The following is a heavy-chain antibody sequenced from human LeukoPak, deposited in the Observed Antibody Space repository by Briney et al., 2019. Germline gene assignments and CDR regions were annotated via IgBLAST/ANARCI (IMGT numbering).Heavy chain of an antibody. CDR1: GFTFSRLW. D-gene: IGHD4-17*01. CDR3: ARVYGDFDY. J-gene: IGHJ4*02. Sequence: GGSLRLSCADSGFTFSRLWMHWVRQAPGKGGGWVSRISSDGRSTTYADSVKGRFTISTDNATNTLYLQMNSLRADDTAVYYCARVYGDFDYWGQGTLVTVSS. CDR2: ISSDGRST. V-gene: IGHV3-74*01.